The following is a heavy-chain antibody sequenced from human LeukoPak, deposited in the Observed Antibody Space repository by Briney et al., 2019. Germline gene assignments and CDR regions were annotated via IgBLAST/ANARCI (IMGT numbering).Heavy chain of an antibody. CDR2: IIPIFGTA. D-gene: IGHD5-18*01. J-gene: IGHJ5*02. V-gene: IGHV1-69*01. CDR1: GGTFSSYA. Sequence: RASVKVSCKASGGTFSSYAISWVRQAPGQGLEWMGGIIPIFGTANYAQKFQGRVTITADESTSTAYMELSSLRSEDTAVYYCAREQHSYGSNWFDPWGQGTLVTVSS. CDR3: AREQHSYGSNWFDP.